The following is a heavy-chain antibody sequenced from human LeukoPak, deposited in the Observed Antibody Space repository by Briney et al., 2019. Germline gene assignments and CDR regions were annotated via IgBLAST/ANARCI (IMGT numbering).Heavy chain of an antibody. D-gene: IGHD3-22*01. CDR3: ARDRAMIVD. Sequence: ASVKVSCKASGYTFTSYYMHWVRQAPGQGLEWMGIINPSGGSTNYAQKFQGRVTITADESTSTAYMELSSLRSEDTAVYYCARDRAMIVDWGQGTLVTVSS. CDR1: GYTFTSYY. CDR2: INPSGGST. V-gene: IGHV1-46*01. J-gene: IGHJ4*02.